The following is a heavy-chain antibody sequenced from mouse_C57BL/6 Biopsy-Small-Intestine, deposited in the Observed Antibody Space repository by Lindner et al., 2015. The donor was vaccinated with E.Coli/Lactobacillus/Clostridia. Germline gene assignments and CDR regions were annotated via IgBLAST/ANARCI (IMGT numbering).Heavy chain of an antibody. D-gene: IGHD1-1*01. CDR1: GYTFTIYD. CDR2: IYPRDGST. V-gene: IGHV1-85*01. CDR3: TRPYYGAFDY. J-gene: IGHJ2*01. Sequence: VQLQESGPELVKPGASVKLSCKASGYTFTIYDINWVKQRPGQGLEWIGWIYPRDGSTKFNAKFKGEATLTVDTSSSTAYMELHSLASEDSAVYFCTRPYYGAFDYWGQGTTLTVSS.